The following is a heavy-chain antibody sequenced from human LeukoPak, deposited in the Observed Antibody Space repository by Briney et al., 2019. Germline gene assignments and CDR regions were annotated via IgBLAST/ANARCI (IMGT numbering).Heavy chain of an antibody. CDR3: ARVVKTYCGGDCYPQPAYYFDY. CDR1: GGSISSYY. J-gene: IGHJ4*02. D-gene: IGHD2-21*02. CDR2: IYYSGST. Sequence: SETLSLTCTVSGGSISSYYWSWIRQPPGKGLEWIGYIYYSGSTNYNPSLKSRVTISVDTSKNQFSLKLSSVTAADTAVYYCARVVKTYCGGDCYPQPAYYFDYGGQGTLVTVSS. V-gene: IGHV4-59*01.